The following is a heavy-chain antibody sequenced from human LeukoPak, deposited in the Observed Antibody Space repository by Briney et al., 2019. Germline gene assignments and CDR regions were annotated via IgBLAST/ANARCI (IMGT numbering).Heavy chain of an antibody. CDR2: ISGSGGST. D-gene: IGHD3-10*01. J-gene: IGHJ6*02. CDR1: GFTFSSYA. CDR3: AAMVPYYYYGMDV. V-gene: IGHV3-23*01. Sequence: PGGSLRLSCAASGFTFSSYAMSWVRQAPGKGLEWVSAISGSGGSTYYADSVKGRFTISRDNSKNTLCLRMNSLRAEDTAVYYCAAMVPYYYYGMDVWGQGTTVTVSS.